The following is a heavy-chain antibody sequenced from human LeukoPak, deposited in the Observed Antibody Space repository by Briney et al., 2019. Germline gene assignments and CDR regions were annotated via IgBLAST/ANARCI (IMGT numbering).Heavy chain of an antibody. J-gene: IGHJ4*02. V-gene: IGHV2-70*11. CDR2: IDWDDDK. Sequence: SSPALVKPTQTLTLTCTFSGFSLSTSGMCVSWIRQPPGKALEWLARIDWDDDKYYSTSLKTRLTISKDTSKNQVVLTMTNMDPVDTATYYCARIGKPGSTVFDYWDQGTLVTVSS. D-gene: IGHD4-17*01. CDR1: GFSLSTSGMC. CDR3: ARIGKPGSTVFDY.